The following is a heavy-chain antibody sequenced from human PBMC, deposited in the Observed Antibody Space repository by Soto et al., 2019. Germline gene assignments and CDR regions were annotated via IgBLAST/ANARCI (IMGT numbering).Heavy chain of an antibody. CDR3: ATYYGSGSYFPDHYYYGMDV. CDR2: ISSDSSSI. Sequence: GGSLRLSCAASGFTFSTYSMNWVRQAPGKGLEWVSYISSDSSSIYYADSVKGRFTISRDNAKNSLYLQMNSLRAEDTAVYYCATYYGSGSYFPDHYYYGMDVWGQGTTVTAP. V-gene: IGHV3-48*01. CDR1: GFTFSTYS. J-gene: IGHJ6*02. D-gene: IGHD3-10*01.